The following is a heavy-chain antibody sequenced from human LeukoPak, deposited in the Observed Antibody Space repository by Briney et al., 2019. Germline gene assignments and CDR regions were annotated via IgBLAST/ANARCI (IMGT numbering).Heavy chain of an antibody. CDR2: ISSSSSYT. Sequence: PGGSLRLSCAASGFTFSDYYMSWIRQAPGKGLEWVSYISSSSSYTNYADSVKGRFTIYRDNAKNSLYLEMNSLRAEDTAVFYCARDRSEVTVFPSAFDVWGHGTMVTVSS. D-gene: IGHD2-21*02. CDR3: ARDRSEVTVFPSAFDV. J-gene: IGHJ3*01. V-gene: IGHV3-11*05. CDR1: GFTFSDYY.